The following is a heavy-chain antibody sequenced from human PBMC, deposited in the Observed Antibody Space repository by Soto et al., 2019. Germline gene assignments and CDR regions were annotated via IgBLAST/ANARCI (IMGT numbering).Heavy chain of an antibody. V-gene: IGHV3-23*01. Sequence: EVQLLGSGGGLVQPGGSLRLSCVASGFTFSSYVMSWVRQAPGKGLEWVSTINGHGDTTYYVDSVKGRFIISRDNSKNSLYLQMNSLRAEDTAVYYCARVPDLDYCSKTSCLYYFDYWGQGALVTVSS. J-gene: IGHJ4*02. CDR2: INGHGDTT. CDR3: ARVPDLDYCSKTSCLYYFDY. CDR1: GFTFSSYV. D-gene: IGHD2-2*01.